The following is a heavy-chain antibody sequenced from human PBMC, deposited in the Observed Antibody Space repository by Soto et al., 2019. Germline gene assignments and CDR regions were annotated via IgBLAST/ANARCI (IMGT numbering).Heavy chain of an antibody. CDR3: ARGGALQLWPFDY. CDR1: NGSISSFY. D-gene: IGHD1-1*01. V-gene: IGHV4-4*07. CDR2: ISSSGNT. J-gene: IGHJ4*02. Sequence: PSETLSLTCTVSNGSISSFYWTWVRQPAGKGLEWIGRISSSGNTIDNPSLKSRVTMSVDTSKNQFSLKLNSVTAADTAIYYCARGGALQLWPFDYWGQGTLLTVSS.